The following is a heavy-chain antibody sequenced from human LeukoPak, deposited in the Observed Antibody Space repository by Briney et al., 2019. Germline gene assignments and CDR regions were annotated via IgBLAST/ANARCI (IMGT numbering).Heavy chain of an antibody. J-gene: IGHJ4*02. CDR1: GDSISSYNYF. D-gene: IGHD3-22*01. CDR3: ARASSGYYWDFDY. Sequence: SETLSLTCTVSGDSISSYNYFWGWIRQPPGKGLEWVGSSYYRGNTYYNPSLKSRVTLSAETSKNQFSLKVTSVTAADTAVYYCARASSGYYWDFDYWGQGALVTVSS. CDR2: SYYRGNT. V-gene: IGHV4-39*01.